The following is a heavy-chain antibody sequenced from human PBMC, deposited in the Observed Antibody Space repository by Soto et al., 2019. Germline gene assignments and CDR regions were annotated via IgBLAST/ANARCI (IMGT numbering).Heavy chain of an antibody. CDR2: IRSKSDGGTT. D-gene: IGHD3-10*01. CDR1: GFTFSNAC. V-gene: IGHV3-15*07. CDR3: CTGDAMVRSGAFAY. J-gene: IGHJ4*02. Sequence: EGQLVESGGGLVKPGGSLRVSCAASGFTFSNACMFWVRQAPGKGPEWVARIRSKSDGGTTDYNTLRKDRFTISSEDSKKTLYQKMSSRDIEDTAVYYCCTGDAMVRSGAFAYWGQGVLVTVSS.